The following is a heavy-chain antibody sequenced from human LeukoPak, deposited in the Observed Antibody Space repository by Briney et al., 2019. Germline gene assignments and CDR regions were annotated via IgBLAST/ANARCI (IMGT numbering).Heavy chain of an antibody. CDR2: IIVGSGKT. V-gene: IGHV1-58*01. J-gene: IGHJ3*02. CDR3: AATPHYYDSGTYYPENDAFNI. D-gene: IGHD3-10*01. CDR1: GFTFINSA. Sequence: SVKVSCKASGFTFINSAVQWVRQARGQRLEWIGWIIVGSGKTNYAQKLQERLTITRDMSTNIAYMELNSLRSEDTAMYYCAATPHYYDSGTYYPENDAFNIWGQGTVVTVSS.